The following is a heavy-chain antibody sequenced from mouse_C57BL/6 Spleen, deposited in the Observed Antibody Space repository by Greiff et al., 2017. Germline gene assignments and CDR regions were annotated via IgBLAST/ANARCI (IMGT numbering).Heavy chain of an antibody. CDR1: GYTFTSYW. V-gene: IGHV1-52*01. J-gene: IGHJ2*01. D-gene: IGHD1-1*01. CDR3: ARGPFITTVVGGDFDY. CDR2: IDPSDSET. Sequence: VQLQQPGAELVRPGSSVKLSCKASGYTFTSYWMHWVKQRPIQGLEWIGNIDPSDSETHYNQKFKDKATLTVDKSSSTAYMQLSSLTSEDSAVYYCARGPFITTVVGGDFDYWGQGTTLTVSS.